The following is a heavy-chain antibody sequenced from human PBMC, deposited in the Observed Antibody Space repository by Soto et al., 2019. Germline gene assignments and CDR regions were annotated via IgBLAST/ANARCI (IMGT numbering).Heavy chain of an antibody. V-gene: IGHV3-7*05. Sequence: GGSLRLSCAASGFSFSGHWMNWVRQAPGKGLEWVASIRQDGSEKYHVDSVKGRFTISRDNAKNSLYLQMNSLRDEDTAVYYCARVAFGTAARTDYWGQGALVTVSS. CDR1: GFSFSGHW. CDR2: IRQDGSEK. CDR3: ARVAFGTAARTDY. J-gene: IGHJ4*02. D-gene: IGHD2-21*02.